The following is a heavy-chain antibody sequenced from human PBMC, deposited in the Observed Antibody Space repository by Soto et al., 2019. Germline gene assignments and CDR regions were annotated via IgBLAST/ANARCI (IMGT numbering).Heavy chain of an antibody. CDR2: IYYSGST. J-gene: IGHJ6*02. V-gene: IGHV4-61*01. Sequence: QVQLQESGPGLVKPSETLSLTCTVSGGSVSSGSYYWSWIRQPPGKGLEWIGYIYYSGSTNYNPSLKSPVTLSVDTSKNQFSRRLSSVTAADTAVYYCARGIEGWYQGRYYYGMDVWGQGTTVTVSS. CDR3: ARGIEGWYQGRYYYGMDV. D-gene: IGHD6-19*01. CDR1: GGSVSSGSYY.